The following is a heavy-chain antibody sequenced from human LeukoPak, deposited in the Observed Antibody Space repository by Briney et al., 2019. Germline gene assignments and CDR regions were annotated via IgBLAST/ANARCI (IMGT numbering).Heavy chain of an antibody. CDR1: DSTFSSFS. D-gene: IGHD2-2*01. CDR2: ISSRSAHI. Sequence: GGSLRLSCAASDSTFSSFSMRWVRQAAGKGLFWVAAISSRSAHIYYADSVKGRFTISRDNAKKSLYLEMNNLRADDTAVYYCARDRSTSRYYHGMDVWGPGTTVIVSS. V-gene: IGHV3-21*01. J-gene: IGHJ6*02. CDR3: ARDRSTSRYYHGMDV.